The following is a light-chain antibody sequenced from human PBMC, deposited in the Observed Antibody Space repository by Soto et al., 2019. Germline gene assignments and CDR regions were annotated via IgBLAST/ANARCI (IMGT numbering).Light chain of an antibody. J-gene: IGKJ5*01. V-gene: IGKV3-15*01. CDR2: DAS. Sequence: EIVMTQSPDTLSVSPGERATLSCRASQSVSSNLAWYQQKPGQAPRLLIYDASTRAPGFPARFSGSGSGTEFTLTISRLEPEDFAVYYCQQYGSSPITFGQGTRLAIK. CDR1: QSVSSN. CDR3: QQYGSSPIT.